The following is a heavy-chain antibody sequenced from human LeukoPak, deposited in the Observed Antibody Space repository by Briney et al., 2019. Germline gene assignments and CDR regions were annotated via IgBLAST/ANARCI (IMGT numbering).Heavy chain of an antibody. CDR1: GYTFTSYD. J-gene: IGHJ6*02. V-gene: IGHV1-8*01. CDR3: ARDRLRLEDWELLRGMDV. Sequence: ASVKVSCKASGYTFTSYDINWVRQATGQGLEWMGWMNPNSGNTGYAQKLQGRVTMTTDTSTSTAYMELRSLRSDDTAVYYCARDRLRLEDWELLRGMDVWGQGTTVTVSS. CDR2: MNPNSGNT. D-gene: IGHD3-3*01.